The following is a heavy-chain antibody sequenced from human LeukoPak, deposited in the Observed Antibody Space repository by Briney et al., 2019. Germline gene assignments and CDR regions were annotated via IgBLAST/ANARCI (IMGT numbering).Heavy chain of an antibody. CDR3: AKDMSRLLWSGESGDGMDV. Sequence: GGSLRLSCAASGFTFDDYAMHWVRQAPGKGLEWVSLISWDGGSTYYADSVKGRFTISRDNSKNSLYLQMNSLRAEDTALYYCAKDMSRLLWSGESGDGMDVWGKGTTVTVSS. D-gene: IGHD3-10*01. CDR2: ISWDGGST. J-gene: IGHJ6*04. V-gene: IGHV3-43D*04. CDR1: GFTFDDYA.